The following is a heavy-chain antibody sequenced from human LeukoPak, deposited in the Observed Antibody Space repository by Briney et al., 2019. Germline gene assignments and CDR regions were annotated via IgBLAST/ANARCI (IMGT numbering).Heavy chain of an antibody. CDR3: ARDVDSSGWYDAFDI. V-gene: IGHV4-59*01. J-gene: IGHJ3*02. D-gene: IGHD6-19*01. Sequence: SETLSLTCTVSGGSISSYYWSWIRQPPGKGLEWIGYIYYSGSTNYNPSLKSRVTISVDTSKNQFSLKLSSVTAADTAEYYCARDVDSSGWYDAFDIWGQGTMVTVSS. CDR2: IYYSGST. CDR1: GGSISSYY.